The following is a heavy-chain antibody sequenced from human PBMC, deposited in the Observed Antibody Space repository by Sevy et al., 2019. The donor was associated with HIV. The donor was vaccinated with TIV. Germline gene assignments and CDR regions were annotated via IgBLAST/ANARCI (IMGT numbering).Heavy chain of an antibody. V-gene: IGHV3-15*01. Sequence: GGSLRLSCAASGFTFNKAWMSWVRQPQGKGLEWVGLIKSKTDGGTTEYAAPVKGRVTISRDDSKKTVYLQINSLDTEDTAVYYCTTLHVETTTQWIPWGQGTLVTVSS. CDR2: IKSKTDGGTT. J-gene: IGHJ5*02. CDR1: GFTFNKAW. D-gene: IGHD4-4*01. CDR3: TTLHVETTTQWIP.